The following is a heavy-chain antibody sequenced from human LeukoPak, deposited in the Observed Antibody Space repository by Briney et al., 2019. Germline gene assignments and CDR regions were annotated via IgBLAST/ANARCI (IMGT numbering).Heavy chain of an antibody. CDR3: ARNYGGNYEMENRFDP. J-gene: IGHJ5*02. V-gene: IGHV4-34*12. D-gene: IGHD4-23*01. CDR1: GGSFSGYY. Sequence: PSETLSLTCAVYGGSFSGYYWTWIRQTPGKGLEWLGEIIHSGRTNYSPSPSLKSRVTMSVDTSRSQFSLRLRSVTAADTAVYYCARNYGGNYEMENRFDPWGQGTLVTVSS. CDR2: IIHSGRT.